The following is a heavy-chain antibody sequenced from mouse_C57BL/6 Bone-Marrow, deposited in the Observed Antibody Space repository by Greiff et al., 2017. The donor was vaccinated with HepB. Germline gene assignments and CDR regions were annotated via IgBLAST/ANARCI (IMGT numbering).Heavy chain of an antibody. D-gene: IGHD1-1*01. CDR2: IDPSDSYT. CDR3: ASHVITTGVSDYAMDY. J-gene: IGHJ4*01. V-gene: IGHV1-69*01. CDR1: GYTFTSYW. Sequence: QVQLQQPGAELVMPGASVKLSCKASGYTFTSYWMHWVKQRPGQGLEWIGEIDPSDSYTNYNQKFKGKSTLTVDKSSSTAYMQLSSLTSEDSAVYYCASHVITTGVSDYAMDYWGQGTSVTVSS.